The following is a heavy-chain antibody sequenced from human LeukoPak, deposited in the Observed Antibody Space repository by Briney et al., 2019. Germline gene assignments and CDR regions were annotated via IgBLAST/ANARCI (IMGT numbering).Heavy chain of an antibody. CDR1: GYTFTGYY. J-gene: IGHJ5*02. V-gene: IGHV1-2*02. CDR2: INPNSGGT. D-gene: IGHD3-10*01. Sequence: VSVKVSCKASGYTFTGYYMHWVRQAPGQGLEWMGWINPNSGGTNYAQNFQGRVTVTRDTSISTAYMEVSRLRSDDTAVYYCARDRYASGRRWFDPWGQGTLVTVSS. CDR3: ARDRYASGRRWFDP.